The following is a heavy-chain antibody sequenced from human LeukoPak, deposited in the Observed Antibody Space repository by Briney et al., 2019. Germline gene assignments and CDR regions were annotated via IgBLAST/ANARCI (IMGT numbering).Heavy chain of an antibody. J-gene: IGHJ4*02. V-gene: IGHV1-69*05. CDR2: IIPIFGTA. CDR1: GGTFSSYA. Sequence: SVKVSCKASGGTFSSYAISWCRQAPGQRLEWMGGIIPIFGTANYAQKFQGRVTITTDESTSTAYMELSSLRSEDTAVYYCAREVLGHYYWGQGTLVTVSS. D-gene: IGHD2-15*01. CDR3: AREVLGHYY.